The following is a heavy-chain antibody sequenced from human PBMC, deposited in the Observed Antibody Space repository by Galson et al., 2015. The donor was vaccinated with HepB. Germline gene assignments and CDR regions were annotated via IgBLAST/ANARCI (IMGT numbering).Heavy chain of an antibody. V-gene: IGHV1-18*01. J-gene: IGHJ4*02. D-gene: IGHD3-22*01. CDR2: ISAYNGNT. Sequence: SVKVSCKASGYTFTNYGINWVRQAPGQGLEWMGWISAYNGNTNYAQKLQGRVTMTTDTSTSTAYMELRNLRSDDTAVYYCARDVYYYDSSASYPPFDYWGQGTLVTVSS. CDR1: GYTFTNYG. CDR3: ARDVYYYDSSASYPPFDY.